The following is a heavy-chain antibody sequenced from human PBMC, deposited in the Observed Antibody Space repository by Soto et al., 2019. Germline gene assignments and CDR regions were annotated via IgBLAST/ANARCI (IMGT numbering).Heavy chain of an antibody. D-gene: IGHD2-15*01. CDR1: GGSISSGGYY. CDR2: IYYSGST. Sequence: SETLSLTCTVSGGSISSGGYYWSWIRQHPGKGLEWIGYIYYSGSTYYNPSLTSRVTISVDTSKNQFSLKLSSVTAADTAVYYCASNHPRYCSGGSCYSWAFDIWGQGTMVTVSS. J-gene: IGHJ3*02. V-gene: IGHV4-31*03. CDR3: ASNHPRYCSGGSCYSWAFDI.